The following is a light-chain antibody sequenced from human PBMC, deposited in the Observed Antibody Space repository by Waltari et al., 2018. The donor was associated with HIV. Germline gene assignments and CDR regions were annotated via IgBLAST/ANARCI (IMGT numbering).Light chain of an antibody. CDR2: NDD. V-gene: IGLV1-44*01. Sequence: QSVLTQPPSASGIPGQRVTIPCSGTRSNIGSNTVNWYQKLPGTAPKLLIYNDDQRPSGVPVRFSGSRSGTSAALAINGLQSEDEADYYCASWDDRLNGQGVFGGGTTLTVL. J-gene: IGLJ3*02. CDR1: RSNIGSNT. CDR3: ASWDDRLNGQGV.